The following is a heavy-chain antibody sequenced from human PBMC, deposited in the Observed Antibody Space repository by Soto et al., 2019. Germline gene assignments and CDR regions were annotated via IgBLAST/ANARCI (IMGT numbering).Heavy chain of an antibody. CDR3: AKGYFDGSGYYYEPDY. CDR2: ISGSGGAT. D-gene: IGHD3-22*01. CDR1: GFTFSSCS. V-gene: IGHV3-23*01. Sequence: PGGSLRLSCAASGFTFSSCSMTWVRQAPGKGLEWVSSISGSGGATYFADSVKGRFTISRDNFKNTLYLQMNSLRAEDTALYYCAKGYFDGSGYYYEPDYWGQGTLVTVSS. J-gene: IGHJ4*02.